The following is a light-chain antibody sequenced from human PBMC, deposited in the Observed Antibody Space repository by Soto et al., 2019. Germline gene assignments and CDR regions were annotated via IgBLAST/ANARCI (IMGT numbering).Light chain of an antibody. CDR3: VIHFV. Sequence: QSVLTQPAALSVSPGQSISISCTGTSRDVGGDNYVSGDQHHPGKAPTLLIYPISNRPSGVSTRFSRSKSGHTACVTSSGLQAEEEADYYCVIHFVFGPGPKVTVL. J-gene: IGLJ1*01. CDR2: PIS. CDR1: SRDVGGDNY. V-gene: IGLV2-14*01.